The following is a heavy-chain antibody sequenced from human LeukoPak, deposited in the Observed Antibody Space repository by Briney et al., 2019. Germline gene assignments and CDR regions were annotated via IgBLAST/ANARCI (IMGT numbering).Heavy chain of an antibody. Sequence: GASVKVSCKASGGTFSSYAISWVRQAPGQGLEWMGRIIPIFGTANYAQKFQGRVTITTDESTSTAYMELSSLRSEDTAVYYCATDPFIADDFWSGYHFDYWGQGTLVTVSS. CDR2: IIPIFGTA. CDR3: ATDPFIADDFWSGYHFDY. CDR1: GGTFSSYA. V-gene: IGHV1-69*05. D-gene: IGHD3-3*01. J-gene: IGHJ4*02.